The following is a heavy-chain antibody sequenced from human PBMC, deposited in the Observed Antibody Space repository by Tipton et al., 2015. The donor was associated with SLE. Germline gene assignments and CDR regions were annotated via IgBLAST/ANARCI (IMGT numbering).Heavy chain of an antibody. V-gene: IGHV4-34*01. CDR2: INHSGST. Sequence: TLSLTCAVYGGSFSGYYWSWIHQPPGKGLEWIGEINHSGSTNYNPSLKSRVTISVDTSKNQFSLKLSSVTAADTAVYYCARGLMVRGVKVDYWGQGTLVTVSS. D-gene: IGHD3-10*01. CDR3: ARGLMVRGVKVDY. J-gene: IGHJ4*02. CDR1: GGSFSGYY.